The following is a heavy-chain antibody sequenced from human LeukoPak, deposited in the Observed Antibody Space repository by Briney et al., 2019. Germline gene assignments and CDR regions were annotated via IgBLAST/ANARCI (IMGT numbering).Heavy chain of an antibody. V-gene: IGHV3-53*01. CDR1: GFTVSSTY. Sequence: PGGSLRLSCAASGFTVSSTYMSWVRQAPGKGLEWVSVIYSGGDTYYSDSVKGRCTISRDNSKNTLYLQMNSLRAEDTAVYYCAREDQQLAGNLDYWGQGTLVTVSS. CDR3: AREDQQLAGNLDY. D-gene: IGHD6-13*01. J-gene: IGHJ4*02. CDR2: IYSGGDT.